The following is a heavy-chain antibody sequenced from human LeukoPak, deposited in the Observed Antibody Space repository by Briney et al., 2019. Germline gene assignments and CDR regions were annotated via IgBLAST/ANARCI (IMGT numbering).Heavy chain of an antibody. Sequence: ASVKVSCKVSGYTLTELSMHWVRQAPGKGLEWMGGFDPEDGETVYAQKFQGRVTMTEDTSTDTAYMELSSLRSEDTAVYYCATDLAVAGPWYFQHWGQGTLVTVSS. J-gene: IGHJ1*01. CDR1: GYTLTELS. CDR3: ATDLAVAGPWYFQH. D-gene: IGHD6-19*01. V-gene: IGHV1-24*01. CDR2: FDPEDGET.